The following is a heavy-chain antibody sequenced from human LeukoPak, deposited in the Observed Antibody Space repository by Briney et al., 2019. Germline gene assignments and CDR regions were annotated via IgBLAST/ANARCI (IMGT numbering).Heavy chain of an antibody. D-gene: IGHD3-22*01. V-gene: IGHV3-23*01. CDR2: ISGSGGST. CDR1: GFTFSSYA. Sequence: PGGSLRLSCAASGFTFSSYAMSWVRQAPGKGLEWVSAISGSGGSTYYADSVKGRFTISRDNSKNTLYLQMNSLRAEDTAVYYCAKGRYLAYDSSGYYEGPYYFDYWGQGTLVTVSS. J-gene: IGHJ4*02. CDR3: AKGRYLAYDSSGYYEGPYYFDY.